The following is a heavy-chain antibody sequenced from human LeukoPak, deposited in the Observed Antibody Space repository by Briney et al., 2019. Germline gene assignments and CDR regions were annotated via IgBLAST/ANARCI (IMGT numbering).Heavy chain of an antibody. CDR3: AREGRDGYNLRGFDY. CDR2: IYYSGST. D-gene: IGHD5-24*01. V-gene: IGHV4-59*01. Sequence: SETLSLICTVSGGSISSYYWSWIRQPPGKGLEWIGYIYYSGSTNYNPSLKSRVTISVGTSKNQFSLKLSSVTAADTAVYYCAREGRDGYNLRGFDYWGQGTLVTVSS. J-gene: IGHJ4*02. CDR1: GGSISSYY.